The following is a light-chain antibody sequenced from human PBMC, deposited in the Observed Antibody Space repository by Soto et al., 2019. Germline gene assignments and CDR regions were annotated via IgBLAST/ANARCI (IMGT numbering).Light chain of an antibody. CDR3: AAWDDSLSGWV. CDR1: SSNIGSNY. Sequence: QLVLTQPPSASGTPGQRVTISCSGSSSNIGSNYVYWYQQLPGTAPKLLIYRNNQRPSGVPDRFSGSKSDTSASLAISGLXXXXXXXYYCAAWDDSLSGWVFGGGTKLTVL. J-gene: IGLJ3*02. CDR2: RNN. V-gene: IGLV1-47*01.